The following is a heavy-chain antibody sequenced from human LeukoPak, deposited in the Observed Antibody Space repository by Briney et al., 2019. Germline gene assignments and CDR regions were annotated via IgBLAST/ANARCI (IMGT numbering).Heavy chain of an antibody. D-gene: IGHD6-13*01. CDR3: ARISSSWCFDY. J-gene: IGHJ4*02. V-gene: IGHV5-51*01. CDR1: GYIFTSYW. CDR2: IYPGDSDT. Sequence: GASLKISCKGSGYIFTSYWIGWVRQLPGKGLEWMGIIYPGDSDTRYSPSFQGQVTISADKSISTAYLQWSSLKASDTAMYYCARISSSWCFDYWGQGTLVTVSS.